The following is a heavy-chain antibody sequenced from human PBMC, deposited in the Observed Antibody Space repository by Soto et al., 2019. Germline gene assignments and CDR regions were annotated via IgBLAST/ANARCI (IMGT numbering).Heavy chain of an antibody. CDR3: ARGQAASIAARYYYYGMDV. D-gene: IGHD6-6*01. CDR2: ISSSSSYI. Sequence: GGSLRLSCAASGFTFSSYSMNWVRQVPGKGLEWVSSISSSSSYIYYADSVKGRFTISRDNAKNSLYLQMNSLRAEDTAVYYCARGQAASIAARYYYYGMDVWGQGTTVTVSS. V-gene: IGHV3-21*01. J-gene: IGHJ6*02. CDR1: GFTFSSYS.